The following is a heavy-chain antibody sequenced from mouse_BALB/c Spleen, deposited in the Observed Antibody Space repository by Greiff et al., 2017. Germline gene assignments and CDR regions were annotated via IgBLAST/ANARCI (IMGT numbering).Heavy chain of an antibody. CDR3: ARSIYYGNYFDY. D-gene: IGHD2-1*01. CDR2: IYPGDGDT. V-gene: IGHV1-82*01. Sequence: QVQLQQSGPELVKPGASVKISCKASGYAFSSSWMNWVKQRPGQGLEWIGRIYPGDGDTNYNGKFKGKATLTADKSSSTAYMQLSSLTSVDSAVYFCARSIYYGNYFDYWGQGTTLTVSS. J-gene: IGHJ2*01. CDR1: GYAFSSSW.